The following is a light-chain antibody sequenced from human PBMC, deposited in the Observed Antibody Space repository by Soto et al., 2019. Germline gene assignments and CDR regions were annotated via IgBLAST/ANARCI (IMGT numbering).Light chain of an antibody. J-gene: IGKJ1*01. V-gene: IGKV3-15*01. CDR3: QQYSNWPSWT. Sequence: IVMTQSPATLSVSTGERATLSCRASQSVSSNLAWYQQKPGQAPRLLIYGASTRATGIPARFSGSGSGTEFTLTISSLQSEDFAVYYCQQYSNWPSWTFGQGTKVDIK. CDR1: QSVSSN. CDR2: GAS.